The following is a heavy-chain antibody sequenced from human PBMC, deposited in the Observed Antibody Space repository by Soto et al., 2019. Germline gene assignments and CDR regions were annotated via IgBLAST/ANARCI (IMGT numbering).Heavy chain of an antibody. D-gene: IGHD3-3*01. CDR1: GYTFTSYG. CDR2: ISPNFGKA. Sequence: GASVKVSCKASGYTFTSYGISWVRQAPGQGLEWMGWISPNFGKANYAQKFQGRVTMTADESTSTAYMELSSLRSEDTAVYYCARDRNAIFGVVISWPYYYYGMDVWGQGTTVTVSS. CDR3: ARDRNAIFGVVISWPYYYYGMDV. V-gene: IGHV1-69*13. J-gene: IGHJ6*02.